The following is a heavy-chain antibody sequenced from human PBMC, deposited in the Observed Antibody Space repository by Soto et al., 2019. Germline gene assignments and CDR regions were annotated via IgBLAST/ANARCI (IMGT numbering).Heavy chain of an antibody. CDR2: ISYDGSNK. CDR3: AREVTTVVSGFDY. J-gene: IGHJ4*02. V-gene: IGHV3-30-3*01. D-gene: IGHD4-17*01. CDR1: GFTFSSYA. Sequence: QVQLVESGGGVVQPGRSLRLSCAASGFTFSSYAMHWVRQAPGKGLEWVAVISYDGSNKYYADYVKGRFTISRDNSKNKLYLQMNSLRAEDTAVYYCAREVTTVVSGFDYWGQGTPVTVSS.